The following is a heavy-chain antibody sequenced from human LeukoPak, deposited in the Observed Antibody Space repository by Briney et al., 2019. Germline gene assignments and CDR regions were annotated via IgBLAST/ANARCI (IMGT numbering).Heavy chain of an antibody. J-gene: IGHJ4*02. CDR3: AGTPWFGELTLDY. D-gene: IGHD3-10*01. CDR2: IVVGSGNT. CDR1: GFTFTRST. Sequence: SVKVSCKASGFTFTRSTIQWVRQARGQRLEWIGWIVVGSGNTNYAQKFQERVIITRDMSTTTVYMELSSLRSEDTAVYYCAGTPWFGELTLDYWGQGTLITVSS. V-gene: IGHV1-58*02.